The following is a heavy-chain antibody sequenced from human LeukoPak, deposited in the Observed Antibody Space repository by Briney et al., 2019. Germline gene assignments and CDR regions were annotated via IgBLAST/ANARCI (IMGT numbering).Heavy chain of an antibody. D-gene: IGHD2-15*01. CDR2: ISSSSSYI. Sequence: GGSLRLSCAASGFTFSSYSMNWVRQAPGKGLEWVSSISSSSSYIYYADSVQGRFTISRDNSKSTLCLQMNSLRAEDTAVYYCAKQLGYCSDGSCYFPYWGQGTLVTVSS. V-gene: IGHV3-21*04. CDR1: GFTFSSYS. CDR3: AKQLGYCSDGSCYFPY. J-gene: IGHJ4*02.